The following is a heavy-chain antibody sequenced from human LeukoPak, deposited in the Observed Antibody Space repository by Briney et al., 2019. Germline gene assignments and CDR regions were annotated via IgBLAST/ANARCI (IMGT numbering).Heavy chain of an antibody. J-gene: IGHJ4*02. CDR1: GGSISSSNYY. D-gene: IGHD5-24*01. V-gene: IGHV4-61*05. CDR2: IYYSGST. CDR3: ARSLRDGYPWVLDY. Sequence: PSETLSLTCTVSGGSISSSNYYWGWIRQPPGKGLEWIGYIYYSGSTNYNPSLKSRVTISVDSSKNQFSLKLSSVTAADTAVYYCARSLRDGYPWVLDYWGQGTLVTVSS.